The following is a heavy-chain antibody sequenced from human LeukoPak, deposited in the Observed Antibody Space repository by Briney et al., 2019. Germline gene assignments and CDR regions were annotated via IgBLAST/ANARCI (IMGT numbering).Heavy chain of an antibody. V-gene: IGHV4-4*07. Sequence: SETLSLTCTVSGGSISSYYWSWIRQPAGKGLEWIRRNYTSGSTNYNPSLKSRVTMSVDTSKNQFSLKLSSVTAADTAVYYCARDRYYYDSSGYRWFDPWGQGTLVTVSS. D-gene: IGHD3-22*01. CDR1: GGSISSYY. J-gene: IGHJ5*02. CDR3: ARDRYYYDSSGYRWFDP. CDR2: NYTSGST.